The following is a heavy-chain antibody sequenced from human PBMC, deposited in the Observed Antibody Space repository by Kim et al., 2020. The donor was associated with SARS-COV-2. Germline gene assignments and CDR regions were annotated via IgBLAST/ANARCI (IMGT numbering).Heavy chain of an antibody. J-gene: IGHJ4*01. CDR3: AKNRSTVDYVSQTYSLYIDV. Sequence: GGSLRLSCEASGFIFSVYAMAWVGQAPGKGQEWVAGISGSGDGRFYGDSVEGRFTVSSDKFKNKKYLHMSGLRAEEPATYSCAKNRSTVDYVSQTYSLYIDVWGRGARVAVSS. V-gene: IGHV3-23*01. CDR1: GFIFSVYA. D-gene: IGHD3-10*01. CDR2: ISGSGDGR.